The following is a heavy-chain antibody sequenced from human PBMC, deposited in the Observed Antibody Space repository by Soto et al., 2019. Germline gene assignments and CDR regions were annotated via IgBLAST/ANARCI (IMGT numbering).Heavy chain of an antibody. CDR1: GGSISSGGYY. D-gene: IGHD4-17*01. CDR3: ARDAYGDYQIDY. CDR2: IYYSGST. V-gene: IGHV4-31*03. J-gene: IGHJ4*02. Sequence: QVQLQESGPGLVKPSQTLSLTCTVSGGSISSGGYYWSWIRQHPGKGLEWIGYIYYSGSTYYNPSLTSRVTISVDTSKNQFSLKLSSVTAADTAVYYCARDAYGDYQIDYWGQGTLVTVSS.